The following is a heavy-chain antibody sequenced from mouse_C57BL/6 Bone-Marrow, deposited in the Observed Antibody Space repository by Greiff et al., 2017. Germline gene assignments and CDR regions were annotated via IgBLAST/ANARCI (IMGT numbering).Heavy chain of an antibody. D-gene: IGHD2-2*01. CDR2: ISSGSSTI. CDR1: GFTFSDYG. J-gene: IGHJ2*01. CDR3: ARGPKRLRQDVDY. V-gene: IGHV5-17*01. Sequence: EVKVEESGGGLVKPGGSLKLSCAASGFTFSDYGMHWVRQAPEKGLEWVAYISSGSSTIYYADTVKGRFTISRDNAKNTLFLQMTSLRSEDTAMYYCARGPKRLRQDVDYWGQGTTLTVSS.